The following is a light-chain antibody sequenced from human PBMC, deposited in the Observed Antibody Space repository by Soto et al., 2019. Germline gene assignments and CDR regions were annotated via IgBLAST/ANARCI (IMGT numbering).Light chain of an antibody. Sequence: QSALTQPTSASGSPGQSVTISCAGTSSDVGAYNYVSWYQHHPGKAPKLIIYDVTKRPSGVPDRFSGSKSGNTASLTVSGLQAEDEADYYCNSYGGNAHVLFGGGTKLTVL. CDR1: SSDVGAYNY. CDR3: NSYGGNAHVL. V-gene: IGLV2-8*01. J-gene: IGLJ2*01. CDR2: DVT.